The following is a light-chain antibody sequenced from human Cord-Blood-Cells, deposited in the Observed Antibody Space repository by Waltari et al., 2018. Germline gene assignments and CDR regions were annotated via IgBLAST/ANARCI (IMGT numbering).Light chain of an antibody. CDR3: YSTDSSGNHKGV. Sequence: SYELTQPPSVSVSPGQTARITCSGDALPKHYAYWYQQKSGQAPVLVIYEDSKRPSGIPERFSGASSGTMATLTIRGAQVEDEADYYCYSTDSSGNHKGVFGGGTKLTVL. CDR2: EDS. V-gene: IGLV3-10*01. J-gene: IGLJ2*01. CDR1: ALPKHY.